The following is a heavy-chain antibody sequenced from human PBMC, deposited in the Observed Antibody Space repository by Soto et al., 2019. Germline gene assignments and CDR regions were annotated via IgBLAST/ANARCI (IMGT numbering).Heavy chain of an antibody. Sequence: PGGSLRLSWAAAGFTFSSHAIGWLRQAPGTGPEWVAFVDGSGGDTSYADSVKGRFTISRDNYENSLYLHVNSLRAEDTGRYFCAKEIFAAAYDATSAFDLWGQGTLVTVSS. V-gene: IGHV3-23*01. CDR3: AKEIFAAAYDATSAFDL. CDR1: GFTFSSHA. J-gene: IGHJ4*02. D-gene: IGHD2-15*01. CDR2: VDGSGGDT.